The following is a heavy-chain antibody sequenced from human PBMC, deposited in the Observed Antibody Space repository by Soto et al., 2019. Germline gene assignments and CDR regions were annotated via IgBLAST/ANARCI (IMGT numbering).Heavy chain of an antibody. CDR1: GFTFSSYW. J-gene: IGHJ6*03. CDR3: ARAPQSSYSSSWYFYYYMDV. CDR2: INSDGSST. V-gene: IGHV3-74*01. Sequence: GGSLRLSCAASGFTFSSYWMHWVRQAPGKGLVWVSRINSDGSSTSYADSVKGRFTISRDNAKNTLYLQMNSLRAEDTAVYYCARAPQSSYSSSWYFYYYMDVWGKGTTVTVSS. D-gene: IGHD6-13*01.